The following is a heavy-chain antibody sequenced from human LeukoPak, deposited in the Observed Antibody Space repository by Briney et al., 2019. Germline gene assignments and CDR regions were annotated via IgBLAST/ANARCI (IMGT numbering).Heavy chain of an antibody. J-gene: IGHJ4*02. CDR2: INPNTGGT. V-gene: IGHV1-2*02. CDR3: ASYPRYSSSPPFDY. CDR1: GYTFTGFY. Sequence: ASVKVSCKASGYTFTGFYMHWVRQAPGQGFEWMGWINPNTGGTNYAQKFQGRVTMTRDTPISTAYMELSGLTTDDTAIYYCASYPRYSSSPPFDYWGQGTLLTVSS. D-gene: IGHD6-6*01.